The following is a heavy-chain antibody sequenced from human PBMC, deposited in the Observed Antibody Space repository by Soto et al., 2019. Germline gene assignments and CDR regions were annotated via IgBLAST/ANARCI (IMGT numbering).Heavy chain of an antibody. J-gene: IGHJ4*02. Sequence: EVQLLESGGGLVQPGGSLRLSCAASGFTFSTYAMNWVRQAPGKGLEWVSGISGSGDSTYYADSVKGRFTVSRDNSKNTLYRKRTSGGAGDTAVFYCAKGGSSGWSFDSGGRGPLVPAPS. D-gene: IGHD6-19*01. V-gene: IGHV3-23*01. CDR2: ISGSGDST. CDR3: AKGGSSGWSFDS. CDR1: GFTFSTYA.